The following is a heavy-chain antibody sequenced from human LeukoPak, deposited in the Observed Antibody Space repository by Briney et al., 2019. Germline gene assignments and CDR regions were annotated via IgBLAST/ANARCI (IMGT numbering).Heavy chain of an antibody. D-gene: IGHD3-3*01. CDR2: IYYSGST. J-gene: IGHJ2*01. CDR1: GGSISSYY. Sequence: NSSETLSRTCTGSGGSISSYYWSWIRQPPGKGLEWLGYIYYSGSTNYNPSLKSRVTISVDTSKNQFSLKLSSVTAADTAVYYCARVCSTIFGVAFDLWGRGTLVTVSS. CDR3: ARVCSTIFGVAFDL. V-gene: IGHV4-59*01.